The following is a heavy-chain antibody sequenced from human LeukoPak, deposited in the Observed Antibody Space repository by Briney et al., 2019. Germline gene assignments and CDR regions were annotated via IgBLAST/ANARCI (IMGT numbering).Heavy chain of an antibody. Sequence: GGSLRLSCAASGFTYSSFWMSWVRQAPGEGLEWVANIKQDGSEKYYVDSVKGRFTISRDNAKNSLYPQMNSLRAEDTAVYYCAREGIVVVPAAIPFDYWGQGTLVTVSS. CDR2: IKQDGSEK. CDR3: AREGIVVVPAAIPFDY. V-gene: IGHV3-7*01. CDR1: GFTYSSFW. J-gene: IGHJ4*02. D-gene: IGHD2-2*01.